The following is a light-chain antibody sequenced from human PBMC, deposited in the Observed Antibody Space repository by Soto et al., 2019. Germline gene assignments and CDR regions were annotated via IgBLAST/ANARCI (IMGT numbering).Light chain of an antibody. CDR2: DAS. CDR3: QQCRSYLLT. V-gene: IGKV3-11*01. J-gene: IGKJ4*01. Sequence: IVLTQSPSTVSLSPGERATLSCRASQSISSYLAWYQQKPGQAPRLLIYDASYRAGGVPSRFSGSGSGTDFTLTISGLEPEDFAAYYCQQCRSYLLTFGGGTKVEI. CDR1: QSISSY.